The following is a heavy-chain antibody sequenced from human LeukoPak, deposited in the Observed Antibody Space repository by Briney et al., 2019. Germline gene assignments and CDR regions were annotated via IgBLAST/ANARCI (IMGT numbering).Heavy chain of an antibody. CDR3: ARDRAPTN. Sequence: PSETLSLTCTVSGGSISSHYWSWIRQPPGKGLEWIGYIYYSGSTSYNPSLKSRVTISVDTSKNQFSLKLSSVTAADTAVYYCARDRAPTNWGQGTLVTVSS. CDR2: IYYSGST. J-gene: IGHJ4*02. CDR1: GGSISSHY. V-gene: IGHV4-59*11.